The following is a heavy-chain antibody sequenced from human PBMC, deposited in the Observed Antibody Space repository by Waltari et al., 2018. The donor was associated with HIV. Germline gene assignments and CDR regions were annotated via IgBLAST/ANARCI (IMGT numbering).Heavy chain of an antibody. CDR2: IKSKADGGTT. CDR3: TTDEFYYGNSGYFDY. V-gene: IGHV3-15*05. D-gene: IGHD3-22*01. CDR1: GFTFGNAW. Sequence: ELQLVESGGDLVKPGGCLRLSCAASGFTFGNAWISWVSQAPGKGPKWVSRIKSKADGGTTDYAAPVIGRFTISRDDSKNTLYLQMNILRFADTAVYYCTTDEFYYGNSGYFDYWGQGTLVTVSS. J-gene: IGHJ4*02.